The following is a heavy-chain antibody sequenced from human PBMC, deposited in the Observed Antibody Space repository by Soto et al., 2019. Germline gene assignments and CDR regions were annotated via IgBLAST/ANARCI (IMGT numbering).Heavy chain of an antibody. Sequence: QVQLVQSGAEVKKPGASVKVSCKASGYTFTSYAMHWVRQAPGQRLEWMGWINAGNGNTKYSQTFQGRVTITRDTSASTGDMELSSVRSEDTAVYYCAREDCSGGSCYSGVWFDPWGQGALVTVSS. CDR2: INAGNGNT. D-gene: IGHD2-15*01. V-gene: IGHV1-3*01. J-gene: IGHJ5*02. CDR1: GYTFTSYA. CDR3: AREDCSGGSCYSGVWFDP.